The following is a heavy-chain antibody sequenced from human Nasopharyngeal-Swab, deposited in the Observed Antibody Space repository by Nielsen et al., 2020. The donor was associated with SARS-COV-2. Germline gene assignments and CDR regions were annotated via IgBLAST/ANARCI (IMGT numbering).Heavy chain of an antibody. CDR3: AREEGRPGYSSPFDY. V-gene: IGHV1-3*01. Sequence: ASVKVSCKGSGYTFINNAMHWVRQAPGQGLEWMGWIIPGSGDTRYSQKFQGRVIMTRDTSATTAYMELSSLRSEDTAVYYCAREEGRPGYSSPFDYWGQGTLVTVSS. D-gene: IGHD4-11*01. J-gene: IGHJ4*02. CDR2: IIPGSGDT. CDR1: GYTFINNA.